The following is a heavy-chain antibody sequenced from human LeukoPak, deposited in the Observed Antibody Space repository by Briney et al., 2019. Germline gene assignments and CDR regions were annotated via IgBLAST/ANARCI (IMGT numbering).Heavy chain of an antibody. D-gene: IGHD3-9*01. V-gene: IGHV3-33*01. CDR2: IWYDGSNK. J-gene: IGHJ4*02. CDR1: GFTFSSNG. Sequence: GGSLRLSCAASGFTFSSNGMHWVRQAPGKGLEWVAVIWYDGSNKYYADSVKGRFTISRDNSKNTLYLQMNSLRAEDTAVYYCARDLRGVRYFDWPDYWGQGTLVTVSS. CDR3: ARDLRGVRYFDWPDY.